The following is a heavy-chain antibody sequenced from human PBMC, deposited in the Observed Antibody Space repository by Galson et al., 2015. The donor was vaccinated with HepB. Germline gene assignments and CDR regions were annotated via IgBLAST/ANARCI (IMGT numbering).Heavy chain of an antibody. V-gene: IGHV4-39*01. CDR3: ARHPGMEY. D-gene: IGHD3-3*01. CDR1: GGSISSSSSYY. CDR2: INYSGTT. Sequence: ETLSLTCTVSGGSISSSSSYYWGWIRQPPGKGLEWIGSINYSGTTYHNPSLKSRVTVSVDTSKNQFSLKVTSVTAADTAVYFCARHPGMEYWGQGTLVTVSS. J-gene: IGHJ4*02.